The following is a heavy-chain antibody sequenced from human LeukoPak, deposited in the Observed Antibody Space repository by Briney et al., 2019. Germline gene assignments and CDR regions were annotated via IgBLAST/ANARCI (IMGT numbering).Heavy chain of an antibody. V-gene: IGHV1-69*04. CDR1: RGTFSSYA. CDR2: IIPILGIA. CDR3: ARGGPYYYDSSFDY. J-gene: IGHJ4*02. Sequence: ASVKVSCKASRGTFSSYAISWVRQAPGQGLEWMGRIIPILGIANYAQKFQGRVTITADKSTSTAYMGLSSLRSEDTAVYYCARGGPYYYDSSFDYWGQGTLVTVSS. D-gene: IGHD3-22*01.